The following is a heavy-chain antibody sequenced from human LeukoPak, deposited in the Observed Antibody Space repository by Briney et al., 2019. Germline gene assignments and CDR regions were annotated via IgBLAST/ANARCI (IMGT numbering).Heavy chain of an antibody. CDR2: IYYSGST. CDR3: ARETKVGATPTPYYYYGMDV. D-gene: IGHD1-26*01. J-gene: IGHJ6*02. CDR1: GGSISSYY. V-gene: IGHV4-59*08. Sequence: SETLSLTCTVSGGSISSYYWGWIRQPPRKGLEWIGYIYYSGSTNYNPSLKSRVTISVDTSKNLFSLKLSSVTAADTAVYYCARETKVGATPTPYYYYGMDVWGQGTTVTVSS.